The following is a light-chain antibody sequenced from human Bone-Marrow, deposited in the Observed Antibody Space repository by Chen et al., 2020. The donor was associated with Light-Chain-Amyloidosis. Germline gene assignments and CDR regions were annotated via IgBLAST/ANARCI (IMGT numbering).Light chain of an antibody. Sequence: SYVLTQPPSVSVAPGQTGSITCGGNNIGGKDVHWYQQKPGQAPGLVVYDDSDRPSGIPERISGSNSGNTATLTISRVEAGDEADYYCQVWDSSRDLIWVFGGGTKLTVL. V-gene: IGLV3-21*02. CDR3: QVWDSSRDLIWV. CDR2: DDS. J-gene: IGLJ3*02. CDR1: NIGGKD.